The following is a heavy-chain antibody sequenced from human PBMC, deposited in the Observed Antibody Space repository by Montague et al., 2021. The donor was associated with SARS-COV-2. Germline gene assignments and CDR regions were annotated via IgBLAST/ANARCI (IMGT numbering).Heavy chain of an antibody. CDR2: VLYNKGT. CDR1: GVSVTDYY. D-gene: IGHD3-9*01. Sequence: SETLSLTCTVSGVSVTDYYWSWIRQPPGKGLEWVGDVLYNKGTNFNPSLKSRVAISVDTSKNQFSLRLTSVTAADTAFYYCVRHPQCAGLNGPPDFWDRGTLVTVSS. J-gene: IGHJ4*02. CDR3: VRHPQCAGLNGPPDF. V-gene: IGHV4-59*08.